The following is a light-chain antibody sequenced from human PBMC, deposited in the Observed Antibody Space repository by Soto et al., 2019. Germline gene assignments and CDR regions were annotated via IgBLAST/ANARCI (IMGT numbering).Light chain of an antibody. Sequence: DIQMTQSPSSLSASVGDRVTITCRTSQSISNYLNWYQQXPGKAPXLLIYGAFSLQSGVPSRFSGSGSGTDFTLTISSLQTEDFANYYCQQSYSAPQVTFGGGTKVDIK. CDR1: QSISNY. V-gene: IGKV1-39*01. CDR2: GAF. CDR3: QQSYSAPQVT. J-gene: IGKJ4*01.